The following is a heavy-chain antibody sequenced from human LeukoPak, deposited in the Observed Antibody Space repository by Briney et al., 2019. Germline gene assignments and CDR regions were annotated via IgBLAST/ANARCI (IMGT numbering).Heavy chain of an antibody. Sequence: SQTLSLTCTVSGGSISSGSYYWSWIRQPAGKGLEWIGRIYTSGSTNYNPSLKSRVTISVDTSKNQFSLKLSPVTAADTAVYYCARPRYCNGGSCYAGEGWFDPWGQGTLVTVSS. CDR3: ARPRYCNGGSCYAGEGWFDP. CDR2: IYTSGST. D-gene: IGHD2-15*01. V-gene: IGHV4-61*02. CDR1: GGSISSGSYY. J-gene: IGHJ5*02.